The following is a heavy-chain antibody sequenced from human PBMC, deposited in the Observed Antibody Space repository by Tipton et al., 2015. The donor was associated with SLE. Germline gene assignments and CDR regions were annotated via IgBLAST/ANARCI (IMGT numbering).Heavy chain of an antibody. CDR1: GFTVSSNY. CDR3: AREALMTPNWFDP. J-gene: IGHJ5*02. D-gene: IGHD2-15*01. V-gene: IGHV3-66*01. Sequence: SLRLSCAASGFTVSSNYMSWVRQAPGKGLEWVSVIYSGGYTYYADSVKGRFTISRDNSKNTLYLQMNTLRAEDTAVYYCAREALMTPNWFDPWGQGTLVTVSS. CDR2: IYSGGYT.